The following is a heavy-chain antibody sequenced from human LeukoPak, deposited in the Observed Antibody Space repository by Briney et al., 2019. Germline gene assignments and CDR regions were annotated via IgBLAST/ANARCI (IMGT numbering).Heavy chain of an antibody. D-gene: IGHD3-16*01. CDR3: AKGYYDYVWGSYYFDY. CDR1: GFTFSSYA. CDR2: ISGSGGST. J-gene: IGHJ4*02. Sequence: PGGSLRLSCAASGFTFSSYAMSWVRQAPGKGLEWVSAISGSGGSTYYADSVKGRFTIPRDNSRDTLYLQMNSLRAEDTAVYYCAKGYYDYVWGSYYFDYWGQGTLVNVSS. V-gene: IGHV3-23*01.